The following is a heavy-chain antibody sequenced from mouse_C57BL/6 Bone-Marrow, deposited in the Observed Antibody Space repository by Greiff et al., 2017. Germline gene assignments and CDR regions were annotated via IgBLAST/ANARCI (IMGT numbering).Heavy chain of an antibody. J-gene: IGHJ2*01. CDR1: GYAFSRYW. CDR2: IYPGDGDT. D-gene: IGHD1-1*01. CDR3: ARDYPYYYGSSEYYFNN. Sequence: QVQLQQSGAELVKPGASVKISCKASGYAFSRYWMNWVKQRPGKGLEWIGQIYPGDGDTNYNGKFKGKATLTADKSSSTAYMQLSSLTSEVSAVYFCARDYPYYYGSSEYYFNNWGQGTTLRVAS. V-gene: IGHV1-80*01.